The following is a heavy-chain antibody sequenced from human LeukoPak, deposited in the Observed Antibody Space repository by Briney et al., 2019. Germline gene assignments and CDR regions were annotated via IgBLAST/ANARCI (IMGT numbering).Heavy chain of an antibody. CDR1: GFTFSDYY. D-gene: IGHD2-2*01. J-gene: IGHJ5*02. Sequence: GGSLRLSCAASGFTFSDYYMSWIRQAPGNGLEWGSYISSSGSTIYYADSVKGRFTISRDNAKNSLYLQMNRLRAENTAVYYCARVVVPGDDGSEWFDPWGQGTLVTVSS. CDR2: ISSSGSTI. V-gene: IGHV3-11*01. CDR3: ARVVVPGDDGSEWFDP.